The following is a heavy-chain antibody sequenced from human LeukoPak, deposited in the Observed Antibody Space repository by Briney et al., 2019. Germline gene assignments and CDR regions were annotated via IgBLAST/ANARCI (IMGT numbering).Heavy chain of an antibody. CDR1: GGSISSYY. CDR3: ARETHCSSTSCYAFDI. D-gene: IGHD2-2*01. CDR2: IYYSGST. V-gene: IGHV4-59*01. Sequence: SETPSLTCTVSGGSISSYYWSWIRQPPGKGLEWIGYIYYSGSTNYNPSLKSRVTISVDTSKNQFSLKLSSVTAADTAVYYCARETHCSSTSCYAFDIWGQGTMVTVSS. J-gene: IGHJ3*02.